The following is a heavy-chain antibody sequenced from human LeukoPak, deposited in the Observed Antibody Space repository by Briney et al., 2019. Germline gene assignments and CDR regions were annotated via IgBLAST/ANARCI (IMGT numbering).Heavy chain of an antibody. CDR1: GGSISSYY. CDR2: IYYSGRT. J-gene: IGHJ4*02. Sequence: PSETLSLTCTVSGGSISSYYWSWIRQPPGKGMEWIGYIYYSGRTNYNTSLNSRVTISVDTSKNQFSLKLSSVTAADTAVYYCARGGSGWPYYFDYWGQGTLVTVSS. CDR3: ARGGSGWPYYFDY. V-gene: IGHV4-59*01. D-gene: IGHD6-19*01.